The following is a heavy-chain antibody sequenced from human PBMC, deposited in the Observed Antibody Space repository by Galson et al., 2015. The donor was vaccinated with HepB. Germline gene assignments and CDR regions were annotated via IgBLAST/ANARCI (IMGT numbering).Heavy chain of an antibody. Sequence: SVKVSCKASGYTFTSYAMNWVRQAPGQGLEWMGWINTNTGNPTYAQGFTGRFVFSLDTSVSTAYLQISSLKAEDTAVYYCARDNDGDYVSPDYYMDVWGKGTTVTVSS. CDR3: ARDNDGDYVSPDYYMDV. D-gene: IGHD4-17*01. V-gene: IGHV7-4-1*02. J-gene: IGHJ6*03. CDR1: GYTFTSYA. CDR2: INTNTGNP.